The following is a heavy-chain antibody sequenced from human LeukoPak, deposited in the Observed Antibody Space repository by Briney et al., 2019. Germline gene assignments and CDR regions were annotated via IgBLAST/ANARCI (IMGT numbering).Heavy chain of an antibody. Sequence: PGGSLRLSCAAAGFTVSSTYMSWVRQAPGKGLEWVSVIYSGGSSYYADSVKGRFTISRDNSKNTLYLQMNSLRVEDTAGYYCARLPTGDYWGQGTLVTVSS. CDR1: GFTVSSTY. D-gene: IGHD1-1*01. CDR2: IYSGGSS. CDR3: ARLPTGDY. J-gene: IGHJ4*02. V-gene: IGHV3-53*01.